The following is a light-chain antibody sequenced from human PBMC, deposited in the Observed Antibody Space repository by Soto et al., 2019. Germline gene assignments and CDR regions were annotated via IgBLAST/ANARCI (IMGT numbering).Light chain of an antibody. V-gene: IGLV1-44*01. CDR1: SSNIGSNS. J-gene: IGLJ3*02. CDR2: TTS. CDR3: AAWDDSISGRV. Sequence: QSVLTQPPSASGAPGQRVTISCSGSSSNIGSNSVNWFQQLPGTAPKLLIHTTSQRPSGVPDRFSASKSGTSASLAISGLQSEDEADYYCAAWDDSISGRVFGGGTKLTVL.